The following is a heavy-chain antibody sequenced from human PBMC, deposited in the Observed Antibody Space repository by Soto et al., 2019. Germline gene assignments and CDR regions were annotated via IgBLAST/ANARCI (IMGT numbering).Heavy chain of an antibody. J-gene: IGHJ4*02. V-gene: IGHV4-61*01. D-gene: IGHD3-3*01. Sequence: QVQLQESGPGLVKPSETLSLSCTVPGGSVSIANSYWTWLRQPPGKGLESIGFVHFSGTIYYSPSLASRATISVDPSRNQFSLSLASVTPADTAAYYCAKVHDDAKVHYWGPGILVSVSS. CDR1: GGSVSIANSY. CDR2: VHFSGTI. CDR3: AKVHDDAKVHY.